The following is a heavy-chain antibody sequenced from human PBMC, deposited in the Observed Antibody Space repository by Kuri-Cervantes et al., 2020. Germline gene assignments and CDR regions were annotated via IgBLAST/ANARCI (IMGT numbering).Heavy chain of an antibody. J-gene: IGHJ4*02. CDR3: AHITYYDFWSGYPHFDY. D-gene: IGHD3-3*01. Sequence: LRLSCTVSGGSISSSSYYWGWIRQPPGKALEWLALIYWNDDERYSPSLKSRLTITKDTSKNQVVLTMTNMDPVDTATYYCAHITYYDFWSGYPHFDYWGQGTLVTVSS. V-gene: IGHV2-5*01. CDR2: IYWNDDE. CDR1: GGSISSSSYY.